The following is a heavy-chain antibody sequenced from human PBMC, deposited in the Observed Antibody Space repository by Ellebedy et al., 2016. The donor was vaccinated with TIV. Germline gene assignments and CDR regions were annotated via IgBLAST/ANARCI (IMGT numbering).Heavy chain of an antibody. V-gene: IGHV4-4*02. CDR3: ARILTAYYNQYYDGMGV. CDR1: GASISSNNW. Sequence: GSLRLXXAVSGASISSNNWWSWVRQPPGNGLEWIGDLFHTGRTNYNPPLKSRVTISVEKSKNQFSLVLRSVTAADTAIYYCARILTAYYNQYYDGMGVWGQGTTVTVSS. CDR2: LFHTGRT. J-gene: IGHJ6*02. D-gene: IGHD3-9*01.